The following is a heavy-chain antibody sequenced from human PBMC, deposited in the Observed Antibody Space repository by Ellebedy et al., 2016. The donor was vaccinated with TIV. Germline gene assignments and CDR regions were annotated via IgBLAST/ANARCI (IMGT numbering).Heavy chain of an antibody. V-gene: IGHV3-53*01. CDR2: IYSDGST. Sequence: GESLKISXAASGFTVSSNYMSWVRQAPGKGLEWVSVIYSDGSTYYVDSVKGRFTISRDNAKNSLYLQMNSLRAEDTAVYYCARGILDDYYPDAFDIWGQGTMVTVSS. CDR3: ARGILDDYYPDAFDI. J-gene: IGHJ3*02. CDR1: GFTVSSNY. D-gene: IGHD1-26*01.